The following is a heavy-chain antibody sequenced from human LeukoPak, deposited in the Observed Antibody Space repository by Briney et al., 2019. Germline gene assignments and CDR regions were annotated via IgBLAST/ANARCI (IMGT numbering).Heavy chain of an antibody. Sequence: PGGSLRLSCAASGFTFDDYAMHWVRQAPAKGLEWVSGISWNSGSIGYADSVKGRFTISRDNAKNSLYLQMNSLRAEDMALYYCAKGQQLVLFGAFDIWGQGTMVTVSS. D-gene: IGHD6-13*01. CDR3: AKGQQLVLFGAFDI. CDR2: ISWNSGSI. V-gene: IGHV3-9*03. J-gene: IGHJ3*02. CDR1: GFTFDDYA.